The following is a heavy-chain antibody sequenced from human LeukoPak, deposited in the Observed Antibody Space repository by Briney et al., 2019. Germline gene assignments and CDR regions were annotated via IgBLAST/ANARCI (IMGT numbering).Heavy chain of an antibody. Sequence: PSETLSLTCAVYGGSFSGYYWSWIRQPPGKGLEWIGEINHSGSTNYNPSLKSRVTISVDKSKNQFSLKLSSVTAADTAVYYCARGCVYYDYVWGSYRYFDYWGQGTLVTVSS. V-gene: IGHV4-34*01. CDR1: GGSFSGYY. CDR3: ARGCVYYDYVWGSYRYFDY. CDR2: INHSGST. D-gene: IGHD3-16*02. J-gene: IGHJ4*02.